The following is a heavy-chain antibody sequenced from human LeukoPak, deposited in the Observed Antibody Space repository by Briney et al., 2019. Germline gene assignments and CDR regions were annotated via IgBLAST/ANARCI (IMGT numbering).Heavy chain of an antibody. Sequence: SETLSLTCTVSGGSISSSSYYWGWIRQPPGKGLEWIGSIYYSGSTYYNPSLKSRVTISVDTSKNQFSLKLSSVTAADTAVYYCAKVGALQLWLYFDYWGQGTLVIVSS. CDR1: GGSISSSSYY. V-gene: IGHV4-39*07. D-gene: IGHD5-18*01. J-gene: IGHJ4*02. CDR3: AKVGALQLWLYFDY. CDR2: IYYSGST.